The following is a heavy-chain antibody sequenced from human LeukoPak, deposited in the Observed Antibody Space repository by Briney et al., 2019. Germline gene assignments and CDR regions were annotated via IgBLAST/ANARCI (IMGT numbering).Heavy chain of an antibody. V-gene: IGHV3-30-3*01. CDR2: ISYDGSNK. Sequence: PGGSLRLSCAASGFTFSSYAMHWVRQAPGKGLEWVAVISYDGSNKYYADSVKGRFTISRDNSKNTLYLQMNSLRAEDTAVYYCARDPSTMVRGVIPNWFDPWGQGTLVTVSS. D-gene: IGHD3-10*01. CDR3: ARDPSTMVRGVIPNWFDP. J-gene: IGHJ5*02. CDR1: GFTFSSYA.